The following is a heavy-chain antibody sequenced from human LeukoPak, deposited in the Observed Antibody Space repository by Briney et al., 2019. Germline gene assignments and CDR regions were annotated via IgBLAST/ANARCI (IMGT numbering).Heavy chain of an antibody. CDR2: INHSGST. CDR1: GGSFSGYY. V-gene: IGHV4-34*01. D-gene: IGHD6-13*01. CDR3: ARVVGAAAGTNWFDP. Sequence: SETLSLTCAVYGGSFSGYYWSWIRQPPGKGLEWIGEINHSGSTNYNPSLKSRVTISVDTSKNQFSLKLSSVTAADTAVYYCARVVGAAAGTNWFDPWGQGTLVTVSS. J-gene: IGHJ5*02.